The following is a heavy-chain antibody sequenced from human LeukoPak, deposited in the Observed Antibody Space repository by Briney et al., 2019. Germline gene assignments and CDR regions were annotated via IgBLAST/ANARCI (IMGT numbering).Heavy chain of an antibody. CDR2: IYTSGSA. CDR1: GGSISSYY. Sequence: PSETLSLTCTVYGGSISSYYWSWIRQPAGKGLEWIGRIYTSGSANYNPSLKSRVTMSVDTSKNQFSLKLNSVTAADTAVYYCARTGNFHWFDPWGQGTLVTVSS. D-gene: IGHD2/OR15-2a*01. CDR3: ARTGNFHWFDP. V-gene: IGHV4-4*07. J-gene: IGHJ5*02.